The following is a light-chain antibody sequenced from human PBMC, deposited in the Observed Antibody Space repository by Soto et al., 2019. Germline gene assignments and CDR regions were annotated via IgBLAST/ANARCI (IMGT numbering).Light chain of an antibody. CDR2: GAS. V-gene: IGKV3-20*01. CDR1: QSVSSSY. J-gene: IGKJ4*01. Sequence: EIVLTQSPGTLSLSPGERATLSCRASQSVSSSYLAWYQQKPGQAPRLLIYGASSRATGIPDRFSGSGSGPDFTLTISRLEPEDFAVYYCQQYGSSPPPFGGGTKVELK. CDR3: QQYGSSPPP.